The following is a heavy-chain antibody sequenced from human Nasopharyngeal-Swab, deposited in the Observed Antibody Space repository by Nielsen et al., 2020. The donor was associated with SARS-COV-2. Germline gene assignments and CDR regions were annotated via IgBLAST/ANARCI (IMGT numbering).Heavy chain of an antibody. CDR2: IDHSGNS. V-gene: IGHV4-34*01. D-gene: IGHD2-15*01. J-gene: IGHJ5*01. Sequence: RQAPGKGLEWIGEIDHSGNSNYNSSLKSRVTVSVDTSKNQFSLHVKSLTAADSAVYYCARAGWHTLYVDSWGQGTRVTVSS. CDR3: ARAGWHTLYVDS.